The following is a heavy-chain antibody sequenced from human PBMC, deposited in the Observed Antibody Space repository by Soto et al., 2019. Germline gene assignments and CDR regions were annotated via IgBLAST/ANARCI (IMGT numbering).Heavy chain of an antibody. J-gene: IGHJ4*02. CDR2: IIPVRGTA. CDR3: ASSYGTSWYGDY. Sequence: GASVKLSCKASGDAFNNYAVTWVRQAPGQGLEWMGGIIPVRGTANYAQKFQGRVTITADESTSTVFMQLSSLRSEDTAVYYCASSYGTSWYGDYWGQGTLVTVS. V-gene: IGHV1-69*13. CDR1: GDAFNNYA. D-gene: IGHD6-13*01.